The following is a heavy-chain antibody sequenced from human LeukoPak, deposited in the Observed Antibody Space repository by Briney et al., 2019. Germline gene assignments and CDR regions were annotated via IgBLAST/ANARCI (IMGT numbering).Heavy chain of an antibody. J-gene: IGHJ4*02. CDR3: ARQYRAHRTTVVTSNLALWAEKPFDY. CDR2: FYYSGRT. CDR1: GGSISNSAYH. V-gene: IGHV4-39*01. D-gene: IGHD4-23*01. Sequence: PSETLSLTCTVSGGSISNSAYHWGWIRQPPGKGLEWIGSFYYSGRTYYNLSLKSRVTISVDTSKNQFSLKLSSVTAADTAVYYCARQYRAHRTTVVTSNLALWAEKPFDYWGQGTLVTVSS.